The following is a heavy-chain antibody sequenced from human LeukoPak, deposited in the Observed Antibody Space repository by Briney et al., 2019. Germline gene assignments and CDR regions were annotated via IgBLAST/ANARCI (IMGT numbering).Heavy chain of an antibody. CDR1: GGSLSNYY. J-gene: IGHJ5*02. CDR2: MYYSGTT. D-gene: IGHD2-21*02. V-gene: IGHV4-59*01. CDR3: AKSPLANCGGDCYVDG. Sequence: SETLSLTCTVSGGSLSNYYWTWIRQSPGKGLEWIGYMYYSGTTNYNPSLRSRVAMSVDTSKSQVSLRLSSVTAADTAVYYCAKSPLANCGGDCYVDGWGQGTLVTVSS.